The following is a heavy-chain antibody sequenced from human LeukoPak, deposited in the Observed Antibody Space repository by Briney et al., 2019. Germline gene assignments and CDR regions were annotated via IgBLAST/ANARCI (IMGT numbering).Heavy chain of an antibody. Sequence: ASVKVSCKASGYTFTGYYMHWVRQAPGQGLEWMGWINPNSGGTNYAQKFQGRVTMTRDTSISTAYMELSRLRSDDTAVYYCARAGYYYDSSGEPWGQGTLVTVSS. V-gene: IGHV1-2*02. J-gene: IGHJ5*02. CDR1: GYTFTGYY. CDR3: ARAGYYYDSSGEP. D-gene: IGHD3-22*01. CDR2: INPNSGGT.